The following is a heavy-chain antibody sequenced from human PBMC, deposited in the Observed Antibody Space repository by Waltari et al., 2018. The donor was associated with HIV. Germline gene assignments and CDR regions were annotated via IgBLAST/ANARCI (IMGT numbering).Heavy chain of an antibody. V-gene: IGHV3-7*01. Sequence: EFQLVDSGGGLVQPGGSLRISCAASGFPISSYSGGWVRQAPGKWVGWVSSNNEDGSKKDYVDSGKGRFTISRDNARNSLYLQMNNLRRGDTAVYYCGRGGLRDYWGQGTLVTVSS. CDR1: GFPISSYS. J-gene: IGHJ4*02. CDR2: NNEDGSKK. D-gene: IGHD3-16*01. CDR3: GRGGLRDY.